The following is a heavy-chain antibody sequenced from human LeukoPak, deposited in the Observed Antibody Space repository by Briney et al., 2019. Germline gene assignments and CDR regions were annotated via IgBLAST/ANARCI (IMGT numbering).Heavy chain of an antibody. CDR1: GFTFSDYE. Sequence: GGSLRLSCAASGFTFSDYEMNWVRQAPGKGLEWVSSISSSSSYIYYADPVKGRFTISRDNAKNSLYLQMNSLRAEDTAVYYCARGRRRIAAPGATPPAPYFDFWGQGTLVTVSS. V-gene: IGHV3-21*01. D-gene: IGHD6-13*01. CDR3: ARGRRRIAAPGATPPAPYFDF. J-gene: IGHJ4*02. CDR2: ISSSSSYI.